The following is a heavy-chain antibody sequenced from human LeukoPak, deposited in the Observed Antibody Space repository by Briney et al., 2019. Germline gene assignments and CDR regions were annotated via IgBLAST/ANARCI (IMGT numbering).Heavy chain of an antibody. CDR2: ISGSGGST. V-gene: IGHV3-23*01. CDR3: VKSNWASYWYFDL. Sequence: SGGSLRLSCAASGFTFSSYAMSWVRQAPGKGLEWVSGISGSGGSTYYADSVKGRFTISRDNSKNTLFSQMNSLRAEDTAIYYCVKSNWASYWYFDLWGRGTLVTVSS. D-gene: IGHD2-8*01. J-gene: IGHJ2*01. CDR1: GFTFSSYA.